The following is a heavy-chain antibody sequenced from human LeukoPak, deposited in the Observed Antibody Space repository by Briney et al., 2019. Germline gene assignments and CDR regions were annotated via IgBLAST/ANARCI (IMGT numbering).Heavy chain of an antibody. CDR2: ISYDGSNK. D-gene: IGHD4-17*01. J-gene: IGHJ6*04. CDR1: GFTFSSYG. V-gene: IGHV3-30*18. Sequence: PGGSLRLSCAASGFTFSSYGMHWVRQGPGKGLEWVAVISYDGSNKYYADSVKGRFTISRDNSKNTLYLQMNSLRAEDTAVYYCAKDSKLRSYYYYYGMDVWGKGTTVTVSS. CDR3: AKDSKLRSYYYYYGMDV.